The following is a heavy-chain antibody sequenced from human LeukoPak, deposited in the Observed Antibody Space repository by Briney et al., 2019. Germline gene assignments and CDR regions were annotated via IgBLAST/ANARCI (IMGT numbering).Heavy chain of an antibody. CDR3: ARESSGYYPSFDY. J-gene: IGHJ4*02. CDR2: IRYDGNDK. Sequence: GGSLRLSCAASGFTFSYYGMHWVRQAPGKGLEWMAFIRYDGNDKFYADSVKGRFTISRDTSRNTLYLQMNSLRAEDTAVYYCARESSGYYPSFDYWGQGTLVTVSS. V-gene: IGHV3-30*02. D-gene: IGHD3-22*01. CDR1: GFTFSYYG.